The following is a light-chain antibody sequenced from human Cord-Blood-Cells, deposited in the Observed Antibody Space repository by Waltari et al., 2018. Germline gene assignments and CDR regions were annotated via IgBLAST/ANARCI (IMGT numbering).Light chain of an antibody. CDR1: SSDVGGFNY. V-gene: IGLV2-8*01. CDR2: EVS. J-gene: IGLJ3*02. CDR3: SSYAGSNAWV. Sequence: QSALTQPPSASGSPGQSVTISCTGTSSDVGGFNYVSWYQQHPGKAPKLVIYEVSKRPAGVPDRFSGSKSGNPASLTVSGLQAEDEADYYGSSYAGSNAWVFGGGTKLTVL.